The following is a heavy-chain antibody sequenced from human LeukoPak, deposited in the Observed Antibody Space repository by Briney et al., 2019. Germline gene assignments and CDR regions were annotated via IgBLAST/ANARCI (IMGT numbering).Heavy chain of an antibody. Sequence: ASVKVSCKASGYTFTGYYMHWVRQAPGQGLEWMGWITTNTGNPTYAQGFTGRFVFSLDTSVSTAYLQISSLKAEDTAVYYCARDASTIRFDYWGQGTLVTVSS. CDR3: ARDASTIRFDY. D-gene: IGHD5-24*01. V-gene: IGHV7-4-1*02. CDR1: GYTFTGYY. J-gene: IGHJ4*02. CDR2: ITTNTGNP.